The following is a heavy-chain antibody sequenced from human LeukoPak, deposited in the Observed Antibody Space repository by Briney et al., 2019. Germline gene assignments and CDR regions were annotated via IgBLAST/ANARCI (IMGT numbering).Heavy chain of an antibody. V-gene: IGHV3-7*03. CDR2: INQDGSEK. J-gene: IGHJ4*02. Sequence: GGSLRLSCAASAFTFSSYWMSWVRQAPGKGLEWVANINQDGSEKYYVDSVKGRFTISRDKAKKSLYLQINSLRAEDTAMYYCASSMWFGMRKIDYWGQGTLVTVSS. D-gene: IGHD3-10*01. CDR3: ASSMWFGMRKIDY. CDR1: AFTFSSYW.